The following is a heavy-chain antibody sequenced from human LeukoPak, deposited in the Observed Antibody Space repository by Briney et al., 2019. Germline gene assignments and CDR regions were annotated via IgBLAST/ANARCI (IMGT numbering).Heavy chain of an antibody. CDR2: INQDGSEK. CDR1: GFTISSYW. Sequence: GGSLRLSCAASGFTISSYWMHWVRQAPGRGLECVANINQDGSEKNYVDSVKGRFTISRDNAKNSLYLQVNSLRAEDTAVYYCARDRWHSSGWYTGEFDYWGQGTLVTVSS. V-gene: IGHV3-7*05. CDR3: ARDRWHSSGWYTGEFDY. J-gene: IGHJ4*02. D-gene: IGHD6-19*01.